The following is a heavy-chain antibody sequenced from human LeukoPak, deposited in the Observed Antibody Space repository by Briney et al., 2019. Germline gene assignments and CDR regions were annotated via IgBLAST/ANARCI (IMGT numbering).Heavy chain of an antibody. V-gene: IGHV4-34*01. J-gene: IGHJ5*02. CDR3: ARGYSSGWYYWFDP. Sequence: SETLSLXCAVYGGSFSGYYWSWIRQPPGKGLEWIGEINHSGSTNYNPSLKSRVTISVDTSKNQFSLKLSSVTAADTAVYYCARGYSSGWYYWFDPWGQGTLVTVSS. D-gene: IGHD6-19*01. CDR2: INHSGST. CDR1: GGSFSGYY.